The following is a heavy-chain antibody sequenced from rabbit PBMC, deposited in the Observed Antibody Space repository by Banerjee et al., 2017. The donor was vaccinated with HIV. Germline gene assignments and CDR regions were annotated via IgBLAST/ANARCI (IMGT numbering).Heavy chain of an antibody. Sequence: QEQLEESGGDLVKPEGSLTLTCTASGFSFSSTYWICWVRQAPGKGPEWIACIDAGSTGNTYYVSWAKGRFTISKTSWTTVTLQMTSLTAADTATYLCARDLAGVIGWNFNLWGPGTLVTVS. D-gene: IGHD4-1*01. CDR3: ARDLAGVIGWNFNL. CDR1: GFSFSSTYW. CDR2: IDAGSTGNT. J-gene: IGHJ4*01. V-gene: IGHV1S45*01.